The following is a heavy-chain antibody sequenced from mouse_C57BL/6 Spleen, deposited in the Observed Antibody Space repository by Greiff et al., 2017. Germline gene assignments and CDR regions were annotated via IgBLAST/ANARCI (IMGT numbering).Heavy chain of an antibody. D-gene: IGHD2-4*01. J-gene: IGHJ2*01. CDR2: ISSGGSYT. CDR3: ARYYDYDVPYFDY. V-gene: IGHV5-6*01. Sequence: EVHLVESGGDLVKPGGSLKLSCAASGFTFSSYGMSWVRQTPDKRLEWVATISSGGSYTYYPDSVKGRFTISRDNAKNTLYLQMSSLKSEDTAMYYCARYYDYDVPYFDYWGQGTTLTVSS. CDR1: GFTFSSYG.